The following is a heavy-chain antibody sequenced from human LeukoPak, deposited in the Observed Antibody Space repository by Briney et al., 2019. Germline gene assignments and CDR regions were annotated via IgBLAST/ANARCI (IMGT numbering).Heavy chain of an antibody. V-gene: IGHV4-4*07. CDR1: GGSISSYY. D-gene: IGHD2-2*01. Sequence: SETLSLTCTVSGGSISSYYWSWIRQPAGKGLEWIGRIYTSGSTNYNPSLKSRVTMSVDTSKNQFSLKLSSVTAADTAVYYCARAVVVPAAKGGYYYYYYGMDVWGQGTTVTVSS. CDR3: ARAVVVPAAKGGYYYYYYGMDV. J-gene: IGHJ6*02. CDR2: IYTSGST.